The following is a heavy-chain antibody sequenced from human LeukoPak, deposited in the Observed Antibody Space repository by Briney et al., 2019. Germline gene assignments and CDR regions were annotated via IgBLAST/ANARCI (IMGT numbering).Heavy chain of an antibody. Sequence: SETLSLTCTVSGGSISSSSYYWGWIRRPPGKGLEWIGSIYYSGSTYYNPSLKSRVTISVDTSKNQFSLKLSSVTAADTAVYYCASHCSSTSCYDDYWGQGTLVTVSS. D-gene: IGHD2-2*01. CDR2: IYYSGST. J-gene: IGHJ4*02. V-gene: IGHV4-39*01. CDR3: ASHCSSTSCYDDY. CDR1: GGSISSSSYY.